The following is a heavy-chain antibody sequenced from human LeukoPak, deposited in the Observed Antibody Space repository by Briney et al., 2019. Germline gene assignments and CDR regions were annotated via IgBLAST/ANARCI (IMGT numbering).Heavy chain of an antibody. D-gene: IGHD4-11*01. CDR1: GGSISSTSYY. CDR2: IYYSGGT. J-gene: IGHJ4*02. Sequence: SETLSLTCTVSGGSISSTSYYWGWIRQPPGKGLEWIGSIYYSGGTYYNPSLKSRVTISVGTSKNQFSLNLSSVTAADTAVYYCARRNTVTVDYWGQGTLVTVSS. CDR3: ARRNTVTVDY. V-gene: IGHV4-39*01.